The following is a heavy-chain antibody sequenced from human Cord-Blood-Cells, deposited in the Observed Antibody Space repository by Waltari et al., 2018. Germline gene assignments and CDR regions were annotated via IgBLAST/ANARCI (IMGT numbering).Heavy chain of an antibody. D-gene: IGHD3-10*01. Sequence: QVQLVQSGAEVKKPGSSVKVSCKASGGPFTSYAISWVGQAPGQGLEWMGGIIPILGIANYAQKFQGRVTITADKSTSTAYMELSSLRSEDTAVYYCAAYYGSGSYWAFDIWGQGTMVTVSS. CDR2: IIPILGIA. J-gene: IGHJ3*02. CDR3: AAYYGSGSYWAFDI. CDR1: GGPFTSYA. V-gene: IGHV1-69*10.